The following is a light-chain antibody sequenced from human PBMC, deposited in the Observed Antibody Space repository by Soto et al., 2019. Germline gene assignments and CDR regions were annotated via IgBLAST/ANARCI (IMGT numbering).Light chain of an antibody. CDR2: EVS. CDR3: SSYAGSNIGI. J-gene: IGLJ2*01. Sequence: QSALTQPPSASGSPGQSVTISCTGTSSDVGGSNYVSWYQQQPGKAPKLIIYEVSERPSGVPDRFSGSKSGNTASLTVSGLQAEDEADYYCSSYAGSNIGIFGGGTKLTVL. CDR1: SSDVGGSNY. V-gene: IGLV2-8*01.